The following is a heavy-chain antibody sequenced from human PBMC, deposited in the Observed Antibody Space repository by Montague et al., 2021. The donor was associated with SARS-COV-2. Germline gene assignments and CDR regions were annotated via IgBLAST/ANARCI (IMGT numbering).Heavy chain of an antibody. CDR3: ASGEGCAWYNHYFDY. Sequence: SETLSLTCTGYGGSVSSGTQDRIGSPHVSGPVLVGIGRIYSSGNTNYNPSLNSRVTISIDTPKNQFSLKLMSVTAADTAVYYCASGEGCAWYNHYFDYWGQGALVTVSS. V-gene: IGHV4-61*01. CDR2: IYSSGNT. J-gene: IGHJ4*02. D-gene: IGHD6-19*01. CDR1: GGSVSSGTQD.